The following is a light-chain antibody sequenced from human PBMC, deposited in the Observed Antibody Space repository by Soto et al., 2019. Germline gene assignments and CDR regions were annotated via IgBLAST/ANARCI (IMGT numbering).Light chain of an antibody. CDR1: TSNILRNY. V-gene: IGLV1-47*01. CDR2: MND. J-gene: IGLJ1*01. CDR3: ASWDDSLSGYV. Sequence: QSVLTQPPSASGNPGQRLTISCSGSTSNILRNYVYWYRQFPGTAPRLLISMNDQRPSGVPDRFSGSKSGTSASLAISWLRSEDEADYYCASWDDSLSGYVFGTGTKLTVL.